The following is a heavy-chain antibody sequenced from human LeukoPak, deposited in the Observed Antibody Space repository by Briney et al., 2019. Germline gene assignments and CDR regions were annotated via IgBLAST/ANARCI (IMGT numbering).Heavy chain of an antibody. Sequence: GGSLRLSCAASGFTFSSYWMSWVRQAPGKGLVWVSRINADGSNTDYADSVKGRFTISRDNAKNTLYLQMNSLRAEDTAVYYCANIFCSATTCNDDWGQGTLVTVSS. D-gene: IGHD2-2*01. CDR1: GFTFSSYW. J-gene: IGHJ4*02. CDR3: ANIFCSATTCNDD. V-gene: IGHV3-74*01. CDR2: INADGSNT.